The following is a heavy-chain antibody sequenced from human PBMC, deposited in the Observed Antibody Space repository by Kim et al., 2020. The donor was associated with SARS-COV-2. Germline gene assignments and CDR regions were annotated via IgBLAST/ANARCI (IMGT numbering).Heavy chain of an antibody. J-gene: IGHJ5*02. D-gene: IGHD6-13*01. CDR3: ARGHGYRDWFDP. V-gene: IGHV3-11*01. Sequence: SHAGSVKDRFTNSRDKANNSLYLQMNSLRAEDTAVYYCARGHGYRDWFDPWGQGTLVTVSS.